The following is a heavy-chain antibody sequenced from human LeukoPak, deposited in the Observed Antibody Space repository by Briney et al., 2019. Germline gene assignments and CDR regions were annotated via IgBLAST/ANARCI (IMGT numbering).Heavy chain of an antibody. Sequence: PGGSLRLSCVASGFTFSGYSMNWVRQATGKGLEWVSLITNTSSYIYYADSVKGRFTISRDKNKNSMYMQMKSLRAEDTAVSYCARDRIAAAYDAFDISGQGTVVTVSS. V-gene: IGHV3-21*01. CDR1: GFTFSGYS. J-gene: IGHJ3*02. CDR3: ARDRIAAAYDAFDI. CDR2: ITNTSSYI. D-gene: IGHD6-13*01.